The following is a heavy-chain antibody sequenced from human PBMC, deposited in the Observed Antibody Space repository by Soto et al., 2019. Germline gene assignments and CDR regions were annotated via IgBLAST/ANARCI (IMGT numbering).Heavy chain of an antibody. D-gene: IGHD1-26*01. CDR1: GYTFTDYG. CDR3: ARASGNLGVWAYFFDY. J-gene: IGHJ4*02. Sequence: QVQLVQSGAEVKKPGASVKVSCKASGYTFTDYGISWVRQAPGQGLEWMGWISGYNGNTDYAQSFQGRVTMTTDTSTSTAYMELRSLRSDDTAVFFCARASGNLGVWAYFFDYWGQGTLVTVSS. CDR2: ISGYNGNT. V-gene: IGHV1-18*01.